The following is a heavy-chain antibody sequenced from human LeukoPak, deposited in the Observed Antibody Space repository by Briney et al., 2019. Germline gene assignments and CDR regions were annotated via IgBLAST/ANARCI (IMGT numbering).Heavy chain of an antibody. CDR3: ARGGDELPPQYYFDY. CDR1: GYNFPSYW. CDR2: IYPDNSYT. J-gene: IGHJ4*02. V-gene: IGHV5-51*01. Sequence: GESLKISCKTSGYNFPSYWIGWVRQMPGKGLEWMGLIYPDNSYTKYSPSFQGQVTFSADKSINTAYLHWTSLKAADTAVYYCARGGDELPPQYYFDYWGQGTLVTVSS. D-gene: IGHD2-21*02.